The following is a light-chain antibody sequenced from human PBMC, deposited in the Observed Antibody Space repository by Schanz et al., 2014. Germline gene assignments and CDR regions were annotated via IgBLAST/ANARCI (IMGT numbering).Light chain of an antibody. J-gene: IGLJ2*01. V-gene: IGLV2-23*03. CDR3: CSYADSSTFVVFGGVV. CDR1: SSDVGSYNL. Sequence: QSALAQPASVSGSPGQSVTISCTGSSSDVGSYNLVSWYQQHPGTAPKLIIYEGSKRPSGVSNRFSGSKSGNTASLTIFGLQAEDEADYYCCSYADSSTFVVFGGVVFGGGTKLTVL. CDR2: EGS.